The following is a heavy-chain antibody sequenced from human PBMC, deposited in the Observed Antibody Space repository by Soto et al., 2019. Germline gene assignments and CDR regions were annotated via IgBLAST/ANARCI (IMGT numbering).Heavy chain of an antibody. CDR2: INPNSGGT. D-gene: IGHD6-6*01. V-gene: IGHV1-2*02. Sequence: ASVKVSCKASGYTFTGYYMHWGRQAPGQGLEWMGWINPNSGGTNYAQKFQGRVTMTRGTSISTADMELSRLRSDDTAVYYCASLRVAARLYYYGMDVWGQVSTVTVAS. J-gene: IGHJ6*02. CDR3: ASLRVAARLYYYGMDV. CDR1: GYTFTGYY.